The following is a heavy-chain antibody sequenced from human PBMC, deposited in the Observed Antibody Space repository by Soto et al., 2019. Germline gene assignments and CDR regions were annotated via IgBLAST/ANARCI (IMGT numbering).Heavy chain of an antibody. CDR2: IYHSGST. CDR1: VGSISSSNW. Sequence: PAETLSLTCAVSVGSISSSNWWSFVRQPPGKGLEWIGEIYHSGSTNYNPSLKSRVTISVDKSKNQFSLKLSSVTAADTAVYYCARGYCSSTSCPLGDDWFDPWGQGTLVTVSS. J-gene: IGHJ5*02. V-gene: IGHV4-4*02. CDR3: ARGYCSSTSCPLGDDWFDP. D-gene: IGHD2-2*01.